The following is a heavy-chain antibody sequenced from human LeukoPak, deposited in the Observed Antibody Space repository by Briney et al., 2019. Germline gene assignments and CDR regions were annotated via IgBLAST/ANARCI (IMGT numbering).Heavy chain of an antibody. CDR2: ISGSGGST. D-gene: IGHD6-13*01. J-gene: IGHJ6*02. V-gene: IGHV3-23*01. CDR1: GFTFSSYA. Sequence: AGGSLRLSCAASGFTFSSYAMSWVRQAPGKGLEWVSAISGSGGSTYYADSVKGRFTISRDNSKNTLYLQMNSLRAEDTAVYYCARAKSPYSSSGYGMDVWGQGTTVTVSS. CDR3: ARAKSPYSSSGYGMDV.